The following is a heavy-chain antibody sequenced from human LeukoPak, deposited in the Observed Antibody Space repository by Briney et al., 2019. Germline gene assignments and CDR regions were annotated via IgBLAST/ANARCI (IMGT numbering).Heavy chain of an antibody. CDR3: ARIGSNAALDC. Sequence: GGSLRLSCAASGFTLSGYWMHWVRQAPGKGLVWVSHINSDDTNTRYADSVKGRFTISRDNARNTLYLQMRSLRADDTAVYYCARIGSNAALDCWGQGALVTVSS. CDR1: GFTLSGYW. V-gene: IGHV3-74*01. J-gene: IGHJ4*02. D-gene: IGHD6-13*01. CDR2: INSDDTNT.